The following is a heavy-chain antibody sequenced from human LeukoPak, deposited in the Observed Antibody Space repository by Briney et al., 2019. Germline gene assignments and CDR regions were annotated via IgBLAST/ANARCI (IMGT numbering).Heavy chain of an antibody. V-gene: IGHV1-2*02. J-gene: IGHJ4*02. CDR2: INPNSGGT. Sequence: ASVKVSCKASGYTFTGYYMHWVRQAPGQGLEWMGWINPNSGGTNYAQKFQGRVTMTRDTSISTAYMELSRLRSDDTAVYYCARDSGVAGILLLDYWGQGTLVTVSS. CDR1: GYTFTGYY. D-gene: IGHD6-19*01. CDR3: ARDSGVAGILLLDY.